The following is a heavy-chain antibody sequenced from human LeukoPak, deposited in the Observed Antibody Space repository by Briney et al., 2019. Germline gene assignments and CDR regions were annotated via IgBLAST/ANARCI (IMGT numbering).Heavy chain of an antibody. CDR2: INHSGST. CDR1: GGSFSGYY. Sequence: SETLSLTCAVYGGSFSGYYWSWIRQPPGKGLEWIGEINHSGSTNYNPSLKSRVTISVDTSKNQFSLKLSSVTAADTSVYYCARDITYLNWFDPWGQGTLVTVSS. D-gene: IGHD3-16*01. V-gene: IGHV4-34*01. CDR3: ARDITYLNWFDP. J-gene: IGHJ5*02.